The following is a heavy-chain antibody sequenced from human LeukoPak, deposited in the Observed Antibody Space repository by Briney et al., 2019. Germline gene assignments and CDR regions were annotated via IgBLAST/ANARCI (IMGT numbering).Heavy chain of an antibody. Sequence: PGGSLRLSCAASGFTFSSYSMNWVRQAPGKGLEWVSYISHTGTSMSYGDSVKGRFTISRDNARNSLYLQMNSLRAEDTAVYYCAREPGYCSGGSCYSYYYYGMDVWGQGTTVTVSS. CDR1: GFTFSSYS. CDR2: ISHTGTSM. J-gene: IGHJ6*02. CDR3: AREPGYCSGGSCYSYYYYGMDV. V-gene: IGHV3-48*04. D-gene: IGHD2-15*01.